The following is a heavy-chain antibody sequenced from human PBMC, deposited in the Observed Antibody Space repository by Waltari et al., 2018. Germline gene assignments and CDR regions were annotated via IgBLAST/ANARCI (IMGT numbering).Heavy chain of an antibody. Sequence: QVQLVQSGAEVKKPGASVKVSCKASGYTFTSYAMHWVRQAPGQRLEWMGWINAGNGNTKYSQKFQGRVTITRDTSASTAYMELSSLRSEDTAVYYCARWVGATPNWFDPWGQGTLVTVSS. J-gene: IGHJ5*02. V-gene: IGHV1-3*01. CDR3: ARWVGATPNWFDP. CDR2: INAGNGNT. CDR1: GYTFTSYA. D-gene: IGHD1-26*01.